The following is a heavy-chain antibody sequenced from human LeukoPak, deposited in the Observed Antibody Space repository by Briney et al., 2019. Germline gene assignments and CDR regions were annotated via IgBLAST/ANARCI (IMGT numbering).Heavy chain of an antibody. CDR3: ARSGGDLDC. V-gene: IGHV6-1*01. D-gene: IGHD2-21*01. CDR1: GDSVSSKSAA. J-gene: IGHJ4*02. CDR2: TYYRSKWYN. Sequence: SQTLSLTCAISGDSVSSKSAAWNWVRQSPSSGLEWLGRTYYRSKWYNEYAMSVESRVTINPDTSKNQFYLHLNSVTPEDTAVYYCARSGGDLDCWGQGTLVTVSS.